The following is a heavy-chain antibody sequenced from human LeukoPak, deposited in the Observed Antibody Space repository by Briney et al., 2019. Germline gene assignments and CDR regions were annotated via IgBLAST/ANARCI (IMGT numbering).Heavy chain of an antibody. D-gene: IGHD3-9*01. CDR2: TSSSGNTI. J-gene: IGHJ4*02. CDR1: GFTFSSYE. Sequence: GGSLRLSCAASGFTFSSYEMNWVRQAPGKGLEWVSYTSSSGNTIYYADSVKGRFTISRDNAKNSLYLQMNSLRAEDTALYYCARHENWFLDYWGQGALVTVSS. CDR3: ARHENWFLDY. V-gene: IGHV3-48*03.